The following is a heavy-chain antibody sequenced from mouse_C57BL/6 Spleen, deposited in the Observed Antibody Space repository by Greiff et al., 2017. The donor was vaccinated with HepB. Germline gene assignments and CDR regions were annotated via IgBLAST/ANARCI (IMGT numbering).Heavy chain of an antibody. CDR3: VRTYGNYRGAMDY. D-gene: IGHD2-1*01. J-gene: IGHJ4*01. CDR2: IRSKSNNYAT. Sequence: EVKLMESGGGLVQPKGSLKLSCAASGFSFNTYAMNWVRQAPGKGLEWVARIRSKSNNYATYYADSVKDRFTISRDDSESMLYLQMNNLKTEDTAMYYCVRTYGNYRGAMDYWGQGTSVTVSS. CDR1: GFSFNTYA. V-gene: IGHV10-1*01.